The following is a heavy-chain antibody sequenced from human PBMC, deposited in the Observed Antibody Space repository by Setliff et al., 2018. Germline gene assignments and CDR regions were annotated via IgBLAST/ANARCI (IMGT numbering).Heavy chain of an antibody. D-gene: IGHD2-2*01. CDR1: GGSISSSNYY. Sequence: SETLSLTCSVSGGSISSSNYYWGWIRQPPGKGLEWIGSMYYSVSSYYNPSLKSRATTSADTSKRQVSLNLNSVTAADTAVYYCMRQGAQMPSLSHLYGVDVWGQGTTVTVSS. CDR2: MYYSVSS. J-gene: IGHJ6*02. CDR3: MRQGAQMPSLSHLYGVDV. V-gene: IGHV4-39*01.